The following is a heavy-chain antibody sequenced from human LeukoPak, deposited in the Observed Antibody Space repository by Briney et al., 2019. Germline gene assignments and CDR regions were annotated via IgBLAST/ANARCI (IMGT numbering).Heavy chain of an antibody. D-gene: IGHD5-12*01. Sequence: GGSLRLSCSASGFTFSSYAMHWVRQAPGKGLVYVSAISSNGGSTYYADSVKGRFTISRDNSKNTLYLQMSSLRAEDTAVYYCVSPSGYDSPYFDYWGQGTLVTVSS. V-gene: IGHV3-64D*09. CDR1: GFTFSSYA. CDR2: ISSNGGST. J-gene: IGHJ4*02. CDR3: VSPSGYDSPYFDY.